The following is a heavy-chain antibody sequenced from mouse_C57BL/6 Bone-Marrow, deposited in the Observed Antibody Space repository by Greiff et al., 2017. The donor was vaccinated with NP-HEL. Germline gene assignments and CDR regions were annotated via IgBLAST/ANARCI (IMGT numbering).Heavy chain of an antibody. CDR3: AKSGHGFKRDIYYAMDY. CDR2: IWGDGST. CDR1: GFSLTSYG. D-gene: IGHD2-2*01. J-gene: IGHJ4*01. V-gene: IGHV2-3*01. Sequence: VKLMESGPGLVAPSQCLSITCTVSGFSLTSYGVSWVRQPPGKGLEWLGVIWGDGSTNYHSALISRLSISKDNSKSQVFLKLNSLQTDDTATYYCAKSGHGFKRDIYYAMDYWGQGTSVTVSS.